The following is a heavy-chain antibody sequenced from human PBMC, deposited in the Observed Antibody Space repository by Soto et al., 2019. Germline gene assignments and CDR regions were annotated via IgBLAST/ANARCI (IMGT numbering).Heavy chain of an antibody. V-gene: IGHV3-7*04. J-gene: IGHJ4*02. CDR3: SGGVGDAF. CDR2: VNQDGSAK. Sequence: EVHLVESGGGLVQTGGSLRLSCAIYESTVRRDWMNWVRQAPGKGLEWVAHVNQDGSAKYYVDFVKGRFTISRDNANNLLPLQMNSLSAGDTAMYYCSGGVGDAFWGQGTLVTVSS. CDR1: ESTVRRDW. D-gene: IGHD3-16*01.